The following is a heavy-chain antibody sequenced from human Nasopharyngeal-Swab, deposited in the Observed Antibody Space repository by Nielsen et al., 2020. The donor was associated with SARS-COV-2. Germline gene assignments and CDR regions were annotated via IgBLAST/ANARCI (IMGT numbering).Heavy chain of an antibody. V-gene: IGHV3-7*01. J-gene: IGHJ6*03. CDR2: IKQDGSEK. Sequence: GESLKISCAASGFAFSSYGMHWVRQVPGKGLEWVANIKQDGSEKYYVDSVKGRFTISRDNAKNSLYLQMNSLRAEDTAVYYCARGDIVVVPAAILYYYYYMDVWGKGTTVTVSS. D-gene: IGHD2-2*02. CDR1: GFAFSSYG. CDR3: ARGDIVVVPAAILYYYYYMDV.